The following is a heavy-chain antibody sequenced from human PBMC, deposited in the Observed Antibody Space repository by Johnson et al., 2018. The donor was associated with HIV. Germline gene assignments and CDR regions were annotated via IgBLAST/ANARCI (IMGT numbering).Heavy chain of an antibody. J-gene: IGHJ3*02. D-gene: IGHD5-24*01. V-gene: IGHV3-30*14. CDR2: ISYDGSNK. CDR1: GFTFSSYA. CDR3: ARDGPGDGNAMGGSGAFDI. Sequence: QVQLVESGGGLVKPGGSLRLSCAASGFTFSSYAMHWVRQAPGKGLEWVAVISYDGSNKYYADSVKGRFTISRDNAKNSLYLQMNSLRVEDTAVYYCARDGPGDGNAMGGSGAFDIWGQGTMVTVSS.